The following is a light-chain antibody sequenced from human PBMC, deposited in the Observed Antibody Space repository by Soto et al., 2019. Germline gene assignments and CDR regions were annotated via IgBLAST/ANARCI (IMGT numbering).Light chain of an antibody. CDR1: QSISSW. J-gene: IGKJ1*01. Sequence: DIQMTQSPSTLSASVGDRVTITCRASQSISSWLAWYQQKPGKAPKLLIYDASSLESGVPSRFSGRGSGTEFTLTISSLQPDDFAVYYCQQYNNWPSGTFGQGTKVEIK. V-gene: IGKV1-5*01. CDR3: QQYNNWPSGT. CDR2: DAS.